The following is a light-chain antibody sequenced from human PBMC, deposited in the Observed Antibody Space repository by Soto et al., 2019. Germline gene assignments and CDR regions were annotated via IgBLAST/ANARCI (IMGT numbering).Light chain of an antibody. J-gene: IGKJ3*01. CDR1: QGISNY. Sequence: DIQMTQSPSSLSASVGDRVTITCRASQGISNYLAWYQQKPGKVPKLLIYAASTLQSGVPSRFRGRGSATYFTLTISILQPEDFATYYCEKYNSALFTFGPGTKVDIK. V-gene: IGKV1-27*01. CDR2: AAS. CDR3: EKYNSALFT.